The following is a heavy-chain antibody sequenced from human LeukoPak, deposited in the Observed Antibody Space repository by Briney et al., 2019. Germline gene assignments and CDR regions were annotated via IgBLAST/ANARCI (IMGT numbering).Heavy chain of an antibody. CDR3: ARLASTIWFDP. J-gene: IGHJ5*02. CDR2: IYYSGST. D-gene: IGHD2-2*01. V-gene: IGHV4-59*01. CDR1: GASISSYY. Sequence: PSETLSLTCTVSGASISSYYWSWIRQPPGKGLEWIGYIYYSGSTNYNPSLKSRVTISVDTSKNQFSLKLSSVTAADTAVYYCARLASTIWFDPWGQGTLVTVSS.